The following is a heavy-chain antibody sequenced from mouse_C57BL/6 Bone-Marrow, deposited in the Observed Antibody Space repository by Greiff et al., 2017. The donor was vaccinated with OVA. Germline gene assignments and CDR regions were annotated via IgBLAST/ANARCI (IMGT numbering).Heavy chain of an antibody. CDR2: IYWDDDK. J-gene: IGHJ2*01. CDR3: ARNSILDY. D-gene: IGHD2-10*02. CDR1: GFSLSTSGMG. V-gene: IGHV8-12*01. Sequence: VKLVESGPGILQSSQTLSLTCSFSGFSLSTSGMGVSWIRQPSGKGLEWLAHIYWDDDKRYNPSLKSRLTISKDTSRNQVFLKITSVDTADTATYYCARNSILDYWGQGTTLTVSS.